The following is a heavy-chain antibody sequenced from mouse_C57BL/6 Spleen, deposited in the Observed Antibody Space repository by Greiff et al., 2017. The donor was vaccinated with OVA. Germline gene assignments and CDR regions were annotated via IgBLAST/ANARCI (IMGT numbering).Heavy chain of an antibody. D-gene: IGHD3-2*02. J-gene: IGHJ3*01. CDR3: ARREGTAQASFAY. CDR1: GFTFSDYG. Sequence: EVQLQESGGGLVKPGGSLKLSCAASGFTFSDYGMHWVRQAPEKGLEWVAYISSGSSTIYYADTVKGRFTISRDNAKNTLFLQMTSLRSEDTAMYYCARREGTAQASFAYWGQGTLVTVSA. V-gene: IGHV5-17*01. CDR2: ISSGSSTI.